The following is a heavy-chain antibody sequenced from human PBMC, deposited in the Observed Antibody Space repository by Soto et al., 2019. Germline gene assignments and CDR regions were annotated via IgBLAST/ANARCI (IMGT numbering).Heavy chain of an antibody. CDR2: VFHSGDT. V-gene: IGHV4-4*02. CDR1: GGSVSGRNW. CDR3: TLLIYDSRLNYFYFDL. J-gene: IGHJ4*02. D-gene: IGHD3-22*01. Sequence: QVHLQESGPGLVEPSGTLSLTSVVSGGSVSGRNWWSWVRQARGKGLARIGGVFHSGDTTNSPSLSRQVAVSVEKSKNQFSVNLSSVTDAETAVYYCTLLIYDSRLNYFYFDLWGEGALVSVSS.